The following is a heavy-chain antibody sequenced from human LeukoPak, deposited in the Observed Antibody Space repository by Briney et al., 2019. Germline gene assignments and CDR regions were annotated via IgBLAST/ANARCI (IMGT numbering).Heavy chain of an antibody. CDR1: GGTFTSYA. V-gene: IGHV1-69*05. Sequence: SVKVSCKASGGTFTSYAISWGRQAPGPGLEWMGRIIPLFGTGIYAQKFPGRVTLTTDESTSTAYLELSSLRSEDTAVYYCASRHYDYVWGSYRTFDYWGQGTLVTVSS. D-gene: IGHD3-16*02. CDR2: IIPLFGTG. J-gene: IGHJ4*02. CDR3: ASRHYDYVWGSYRTFDY.